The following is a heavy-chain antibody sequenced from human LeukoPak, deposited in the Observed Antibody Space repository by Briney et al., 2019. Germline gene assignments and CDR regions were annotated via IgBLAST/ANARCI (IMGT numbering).Heavy chain of an antibody. V-gene: IGHV4-4*09. J-gene: IGHJ4*02. Sequence: SETLSLTCTVSGGSISSYYWSWIRQPPGKGLEWIGYIYTSGSTNYNPSLKSRVTISVDTSKNQFSLKLSSVTAADTAVYYCARLLYYYDSSGYYDYWGQGTLVTVSS. D-gene: IGHD3-22*01. CDR1: GGSISSYY. CDR2: IYTSGST. CDR3: ARLLYYYDSSGYYDY.